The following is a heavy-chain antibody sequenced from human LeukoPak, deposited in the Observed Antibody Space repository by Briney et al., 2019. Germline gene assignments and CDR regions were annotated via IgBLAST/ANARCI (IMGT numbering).Heavy chain of an antibody. J-gene: IGHJ5*02. Sequence: GASVKVSCKASGYTFTSYDINWVRQATGQGLEWMGWMNPNSGNTGYAQKFQGRVTITRNTSISTAYMELSSLRSDDTAAYYCESDDSSSLAGFDPWGQGTLVTVSS. V-gene: IGHV1-8*03. D-gene: IGHD6-13*01. CDR1: GYTFTSYD. CDR3: ESDDSSSLAGFDP. CDR2: MNPNSGNT.